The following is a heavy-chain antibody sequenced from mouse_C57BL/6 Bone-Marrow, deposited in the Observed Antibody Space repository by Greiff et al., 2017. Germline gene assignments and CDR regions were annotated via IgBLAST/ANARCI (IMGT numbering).Heavy chain of an antibody. V-gene: IGHV2-4*01. CDR2: LWSGGST. J-gene: IGHJ4*01. CDR1: GFSLTSYG. CDR3: AKNLIDYARGYAMDY. D-gene: IGHD1-1*01. Sequence: VQLQQSGPGLVQPSQSLSITCTVSGFSLTSYGVHWVRQPPGKGLEWLGVLWSGGSTDYNAAFISRLSISKDNSKSQVFFKMNSLQADDTAIYYCAKNLIDYARGYAMDYWGQGTSVTVSS.